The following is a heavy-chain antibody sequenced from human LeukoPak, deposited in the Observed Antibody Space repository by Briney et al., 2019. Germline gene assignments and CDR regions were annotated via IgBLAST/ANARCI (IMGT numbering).Heavy chain of an antibody. J-gene: IGHJ4*02. CDR1: GFTFSSYA. D-gene: IGHD3-22*01. Sequence: PGGSLRLSCAASGFTFSSYAMSWVRQAPGKGLEWVSAISGSGGSTCYADSVKGRFTISRDNSKNTLYLQMNSLRAEDTAVYYCAKAYNYYDSSGYYYFDYWGQGTLVTVSS. CDR2: ISGSGGST. CDR3: AKAYNYYDSSGYYYFDY. V-gene: IGHV3-23*01.